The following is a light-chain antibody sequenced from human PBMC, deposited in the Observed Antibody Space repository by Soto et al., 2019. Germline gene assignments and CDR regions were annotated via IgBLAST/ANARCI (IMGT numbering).Light chain of an antibody. CDR1: SSNMGTNN. V-gene: IGLV1-44*01. CDR2: VND. CDR3: VAWDDNLDAHV. J-gene: IGLJ1*01. Sequence: QSVLTQPPSASGTPGQRVTISCFGGSSNMGTNNVGWYQQLPGAAPKVLIYVNDKRPSGVPDRFSGSNSGTSASLTISELQSEDEADYYCVAWDDNLDAHVFGTGTKVTVL.